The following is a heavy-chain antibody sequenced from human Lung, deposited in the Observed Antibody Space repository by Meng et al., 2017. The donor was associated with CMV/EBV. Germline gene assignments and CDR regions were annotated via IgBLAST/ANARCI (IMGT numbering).Heavy chain of an antibody. CDR3: ARDSGAVSNFLDT. CDR2: ISSSGGIR. V-gene: IGHV3-11*04. CDR1: GFNFDDYY. J-gene: IGHJ5*02. D-gene: IGHD3-10*01. Sequence: AALGFNFDDYYMTWIRQAPGKGLEWISYISSSGGIRYYADSVKGRFSISRDNAEKSLFLEMSSLRDDDTAVYFCARDSGAVSNFLDTWGQGTLVTVSS.